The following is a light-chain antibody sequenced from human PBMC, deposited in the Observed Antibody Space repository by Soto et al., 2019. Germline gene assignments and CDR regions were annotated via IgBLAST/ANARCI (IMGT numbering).Light chain of an antibody. CDR2: EVS. Sequence: QSALTQPASVSGSPGQSITISCTGTSSDVGSYNLVSWYQQHPGKAPKLMIYEVSKRPAGVSNRFSGSKSGNTASLTISGLQAEDKADYYCCSYAGSSTVVFGGGTKRTAL. V-gene: IGLV2-23*02. CDR1: SSDVGSYNL. J-gene: IGLJ2*01. CDR3: CSYAGSSTVV.